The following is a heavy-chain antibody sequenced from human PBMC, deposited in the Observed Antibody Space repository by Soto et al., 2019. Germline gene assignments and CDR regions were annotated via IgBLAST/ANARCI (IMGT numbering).Heavy chain of an antibody. D-gene: IGHD3-10*01. CDR3: ARDGPYYYASRMDV. Sequence: GASVKVSCKASGYTFTSYAMHWVRQAPGQRLEWMGWINAGNGNTKYSQKFQGRVTITRDTSASTAYMELNSLTPEDTAVYYCARDGPYYYASRMDVWGQGTTVTVSS. CDR1: GYTFTSYA. J-gene: IGHJ6*02. V-gene: IGHV1-3*01. CDR2: INAGNGNT.